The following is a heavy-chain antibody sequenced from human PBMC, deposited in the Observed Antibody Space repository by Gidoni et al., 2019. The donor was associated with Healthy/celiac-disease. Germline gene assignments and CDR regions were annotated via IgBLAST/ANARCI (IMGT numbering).Heavy chain of an antibody. CDR1: GGTFSSYA. D-gene: IGHD4-17*01. CDR2: IIPIFGTA. V-gene: IGHV1-69*01. Sequence: QVQLVQSGAEVKKPGASVKVSCKASGGTFSSYAISWVRQAPGQGLEWMGGIIPIFGTATYAQKFQGRVTITADESTSTAYMELSSLSSEDTAVYYCARGNPPRSVDYGDYPGAQHPYYYYYGMDVWGQGTTVTVSS. CDR3: ARGNPPRSVDYGDYPGAQHPYYYYYGMDV. J-gene: IGHJ6*02.